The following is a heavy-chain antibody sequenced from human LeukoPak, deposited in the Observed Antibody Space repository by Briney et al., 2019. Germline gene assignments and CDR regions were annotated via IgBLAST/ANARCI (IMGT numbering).Heavy chain of an antibody. CDR2: IYYSGST. J-gene: IGHJ4*02. D-gene: IGHD3-22*01. CDR1: GGSISSYY. Sequence: PSETLSLTCTVSGGSISSYYWSWIRQPPGKGLEWIGYIYYSGSTNYNPSLKSRVTISVDTSKNQFSLKLSSVTAADTAVYYCARESYDSSGYYLDYWGQGTLVTASS. CDR3: ARESYDSSGYYLDY. V-gene: IGHV4-59*01.